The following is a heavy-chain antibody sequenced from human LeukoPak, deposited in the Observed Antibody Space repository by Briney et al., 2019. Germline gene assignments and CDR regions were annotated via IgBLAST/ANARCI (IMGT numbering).Heavy chain of an antibody. CDR3: AKAQRTIRQYFYDGMDV. J-gene: IGHJ6*02. V-gene: IGHV3-23*01. CDR2: ISGGGGST. CDR1: GFTFSSYV. D-gene: IGHD3-9*01. Sequence: GGSLRLSCAASGFTFSSYVMNWVRQAPGKGLEWVSVISGGGGSTYYADSVKGRFTISRDNSKNTLFLQMNSLRAEDTAVYFCAKAQRTIRQYFYDGMDVWGQGATVTVSS.